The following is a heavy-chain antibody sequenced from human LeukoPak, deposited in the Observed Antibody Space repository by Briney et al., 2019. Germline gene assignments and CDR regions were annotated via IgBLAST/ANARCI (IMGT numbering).Heavy chain of an antibody. V-gene: IGHV4-59*12. CDR1: GGSISSYY. D-gene: IGHD6-19*01. CDR3: ARDRIAVADDAFDI. J-gene: IGHJ3*02. Sequence: PSETLSLTCTVSGGSISSYYWSWIRQPPGKGLEWIGYIYYSGSTNYNPSLKSRVTISVDTSKNQFSLKLSSVTAADTAVYYCARDRIAVADDAFDIWGQGTMVTVSS. CDR2: IYYSGST.